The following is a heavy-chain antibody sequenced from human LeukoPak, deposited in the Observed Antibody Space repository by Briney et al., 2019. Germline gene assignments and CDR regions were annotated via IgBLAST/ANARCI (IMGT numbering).Heavy chain of an antibody. CDR1: GYTFTSYG. Sequence: GASVNVSCKASGYTFTSYGISWVRQAPGQGLEWMGWISAYNGSTNYAQKLQGRVTMTTDTSTSTAYMELRSLRSDETAVYYCARGEYCSGGSCWNDAFDIWGQGTMVTVSS. CDR2: ISAYNGST. CDR3: ARGEYCSGGSCWNDAFDI. V-gene: IGHV1-18*04. J-gene: IGHJ3*02. D-gene: IGHD2-15*01.